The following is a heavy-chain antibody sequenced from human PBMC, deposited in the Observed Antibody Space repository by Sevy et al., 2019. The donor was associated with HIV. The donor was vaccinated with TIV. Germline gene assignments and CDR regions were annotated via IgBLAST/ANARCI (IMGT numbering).Heavy chain of an antibody. J-gene: IGHJ3*02. CDR3: ATHASDYDSTGYLVRDAFDI. CDR1: GFTVSSNY. V-gene: IGHV3-53*01. D-gene: IGHD3-22*01. CDR2: IYAGGST. Sequence: GGSLRLSCAASGFTVSSNYMSWVRQAPGKGLEWVSVIYAGGSTYYADSVKGRFTISRDNSKNTLYLQMNSLRAEDTAVYYCATHASDYDSTGYLVRDAFDIWGQGTMVTVSS.